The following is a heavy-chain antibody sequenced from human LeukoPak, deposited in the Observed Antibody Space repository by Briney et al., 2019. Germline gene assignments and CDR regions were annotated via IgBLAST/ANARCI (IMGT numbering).Heavy chain of an antibody. CDR3: ARGPSGYHNT. CDR2: IFHSGNT. V-gene: IGHV4-38-2*02. D-gene: IGHD5-12*01. CDR1: GYSISSGYY. J-gene: IGHJ4*02. Sequence: SETLSLTCTVSGYSISSGYYWGWIRQPPGKGLEWIGGIFHSGNTFYNPSLKSPVTISVDTSKNQFSLELSSVTAADTAVYYCARGPSGYHNTGGQGTLVTVSS.